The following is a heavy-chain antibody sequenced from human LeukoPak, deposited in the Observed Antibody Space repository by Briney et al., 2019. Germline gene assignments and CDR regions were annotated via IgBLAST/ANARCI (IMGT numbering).Heavy chain of an antibody. CDR3: ARVSREYYYDSSGYFHDALDI. V-gene: IGHV3-7*01. J-gene: IGHJ3*02. CDR2: IKQDGSEK. D-gene: IGHD3-22*01. Sequence: PGGSLRLSCAASGFTFSSYWMNWVRQAPGKGLEWVANIKQDGSEKYYVDSVKGRFTISRDNSKNTLYLQMNSLRAEDTAVYYCARVSREYYYDSSGYFHDALDIWGQGTMVTVSS. CDR1: GFTFSSYW.